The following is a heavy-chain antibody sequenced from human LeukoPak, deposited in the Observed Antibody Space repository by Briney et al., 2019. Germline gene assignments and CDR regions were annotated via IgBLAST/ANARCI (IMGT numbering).Heavy chain of an antibody. V-gene: IGHV1-24*01. CDR3: AKSARGWLPSPAFDY. D-gene: IGHD5-24*01. CDR1: GYTFTSYY. J-gene: IGHJ4*02. CDR2: FDPEDGET. Sequence: ASVKVSCKASGYTFTSYYMHWVRQAPGKGLEWMGGFDPEDGETIYAQKFQGRVTMTEDTSTDTAYMELSSLRSEDTAVYYCAKSARGWLPSPAFDYWGQGTPVTVSS.